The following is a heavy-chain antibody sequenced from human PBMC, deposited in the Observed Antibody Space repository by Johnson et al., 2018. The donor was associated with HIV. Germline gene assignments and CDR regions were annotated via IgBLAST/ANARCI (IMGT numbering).Heavy chain of an antibody. Sequence: VQLVESGGGLVQPGRSLRLSCAASGFTFSSYDMHWVRQATGKGLEWVSAIGTAGDTYYPGSVKGRFTISRENAKNSLYLQMNSLRAGDTAVYYCARGSARRDGERVIAGGAFDIWGQGTMVTVSS. J-gene: IGHJ3*02. CDR1: GFTFSSYD. V-gene: IGHV3-13*01. D-gene: IGHD2/OR15-2a*01. CDR2: IGTAGDT. CDR3: ARGSARRDGERVIAGGAFDI.